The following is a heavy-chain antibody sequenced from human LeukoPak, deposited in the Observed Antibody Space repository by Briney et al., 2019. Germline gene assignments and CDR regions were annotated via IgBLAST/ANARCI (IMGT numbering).Heavy chain of an antibody. Sequence: SETLSLTCTVSGGSISSSTYFWGWIRQPPGKGLEWIATIYYSGSTYYNPSLKSRVTISVDTSKNQFSLKVSSVTAADTAVYYCARAGNNWSFDYWGQATLVTVSS. CDR1: GGSISSSTYF. J-gene: IGHJ4*02. CDR2: IYYSGST. D-gene: IGHD1-1*01. CDR3: ARAGNNWSFDY. V-gene: IGHV4-39*07.